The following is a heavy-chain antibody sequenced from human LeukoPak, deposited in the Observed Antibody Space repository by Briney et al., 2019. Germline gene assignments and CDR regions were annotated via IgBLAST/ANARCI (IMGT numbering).Heavy chain of an antibody. Sequence: GGSLRLSCAASGFTFSSYGMHWVRQAPGKGLEWVAVIWYDGSNKYYADSVKGRFTISRDNSKNTLYLQMNSLRAEDTAVYYCARPRGYSYGSYYFHYWGQGTLVTVSS. CDR2: IWYDGSNK. J-gene: IGHJ4*02. D-gene: IGHD5-18*01. V-gene: IGHV3-33*01. CDR3: ARPRGYSYGSYYFHY. CDR1: GFTFSSYG.